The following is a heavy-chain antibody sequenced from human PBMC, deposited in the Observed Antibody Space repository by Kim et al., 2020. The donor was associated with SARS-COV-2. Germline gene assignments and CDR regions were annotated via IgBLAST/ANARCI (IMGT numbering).Heavy chain of an antibody. D-gene: IGHD2-2*01. CDR1: GFTFSSYA. CDR2: ISYDGSNK. V-gene: IGHV3-30-3*01. Sequence: GGSLRLSCAASGFTFSSYAMHWVRQAPGKGLEWVAVISYDGSNKYYADSVKGRFTISRDNFKNTLYLQMNSLRAEDTAVYYCARELGYCSSTSCYVGLFGVDYWGQGPLLTVSS. J-gene: IGHJ4*02. CDR3: ARELGYCSSTSCYVGLFGVDY.